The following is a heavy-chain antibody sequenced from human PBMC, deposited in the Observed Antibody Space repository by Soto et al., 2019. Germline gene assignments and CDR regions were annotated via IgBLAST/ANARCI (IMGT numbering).Heavy chain of an antibody. D-gene: IGHD2-15*01. V-gene: IGHV4-59*01. J-gene: IGHJ5*02. Sequence: SETLSLTCTVSGGSISSYYWSWIRQPPGKGLEWIGYIYYSGSTNYNPSLKSRVTISVDTSKNQFSLKLSSVTAADTAVYYCARDGCSGGSCYSRWFDPWGQGTLVTVSS. CDR1: GGSISSYY. CDR2: IYYSGST. CDR3: ARDGCSGGSCYSRWFDP.